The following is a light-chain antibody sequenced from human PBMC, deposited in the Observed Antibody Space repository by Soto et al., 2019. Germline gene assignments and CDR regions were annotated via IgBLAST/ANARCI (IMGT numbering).Light chain of an antibody. CDR1: QSISDT. J-gene: IGKJ1*01. CDR3: QQSDDWTWT. Sequence: EIVMTQSPATPSVSPGLRPTLSCTASQSISDTLAWYQQKPGQAPRVLIYSASRRATGFPARFSGIVSGTDGTLTISSLKSEDGAVYDCQQSDDWTWTFGQGTKVDNK. V-gene: IGKV3-15*01. CDR2: SAS.